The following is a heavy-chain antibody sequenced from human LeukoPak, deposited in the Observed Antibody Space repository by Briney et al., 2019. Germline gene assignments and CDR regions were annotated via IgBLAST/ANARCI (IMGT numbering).Heavy chain of an antibody. D-gene: IGHD5-12*01. CDR2: ISAYNGNP. Sequence: ASVKVSCKASGYTFTSYGISWGRQAPGQGLEGMGWISAYNGNPNYAQKLQGRVTMTTDTSTSTAYMELKSLRSDDTAVYYCARVDAQVATYDAFDIWGQGTMVTVSS. CDR3: ARVDAQVATYDAFDI. V-gene: IGHV1-18*01. CDR1: GYTFTSYG. J-gene: IGHJ3*02.